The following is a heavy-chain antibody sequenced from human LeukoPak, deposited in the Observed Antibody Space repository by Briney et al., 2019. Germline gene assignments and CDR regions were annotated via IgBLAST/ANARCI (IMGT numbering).Heavy chain of an antibody. D-gene: IGHD1-7*01. V-gene: IGHV3-7*01. Sequence: PGGSLRLSCAASGFTFSSYSMNWVRQAPGKGLEWVANIKQDGSEKYYVDSVKGRFTISRDNAKNSLYLQMNSLRAEDTAVYYCARDRRGNWNYVLYYYYMDVWGKGTTVTVSS. J-gene: IGHJ6*03. CDR3: ARDRRGNWNYVLYYYYMDV. CDR2: IKQDGSEK. CDR1: GFTFSSYS.